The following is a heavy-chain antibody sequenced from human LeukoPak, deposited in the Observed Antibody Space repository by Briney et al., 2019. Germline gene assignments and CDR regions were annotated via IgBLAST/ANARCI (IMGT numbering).Heavy chain of an antibody. CDR2: IYTSGST. D-gene: IGHD6-19*01. CDR3: ARAEGLVAFDY. J-gene: IGHJ4*02. Sequence: TLSLTCTVSGGSISSGSYYWSWIRQPAGKGLEWIGRIYTSGSTNYNPSLKSRVTISVDTSKNQFSLKLSSVTAADTAVYYCARAEGLVAFDYRGQGTLVTVSS. CDR1: GGSISSGSYY. V-gene: IGHV4-61*02.